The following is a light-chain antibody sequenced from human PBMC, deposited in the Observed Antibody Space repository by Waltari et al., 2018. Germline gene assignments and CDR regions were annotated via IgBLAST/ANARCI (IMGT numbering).Light chain of an antibody. CDR3: QQSYSHPRT. CDR1: QHISNY. V-gene: IGKV1-39*01. J-gene: IGKJ3*01. CDR2: AVS. Sequence: IQMTQSPSPLSASVGARVTITCRASQHISNYLNWYQQRPGKAPKLLIDAVSSLPTGVPSRFSGSGSGTDFTLTISSLQPEDFAIYFCQQSYSHPRTFGPGTRVDVK.